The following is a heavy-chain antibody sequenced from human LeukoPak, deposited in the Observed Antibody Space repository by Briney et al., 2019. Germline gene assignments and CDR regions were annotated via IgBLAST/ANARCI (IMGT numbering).Heavy chain of an antibody. CDR1: GFTFSSYG. CDR2: IKQDGSEK. J-gene: IGHJ4*02. D-gene: IGHD4-17*01. V-gene: IGHV3-7*03. CDR3: ARPRTVTTRFAPIDY. Sequence: GGSLRLSCAASGFTFSSYGMHWVRQAPGQGLEWMANIKQDGSEKYYVDSEKGRFTISRDNANNSLCLQMNSLRAEDTAVYYWARPRTVTTRFAPIDYWGQGTLVTVSS.